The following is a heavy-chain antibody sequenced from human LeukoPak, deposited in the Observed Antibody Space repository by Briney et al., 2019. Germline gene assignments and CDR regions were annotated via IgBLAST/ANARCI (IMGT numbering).Heavy chain of an antibody. CDR1: GFTFSDYY. CDR3: ARDTSDTAMVTGSSVADV. J-gene: IGHJ6*02. CDR2: ISSSGSTI. V-gene: IGHV3-11*01. D-gene: IGHD5-18*01. Sequence: GGSLRLSCAASGFTFSDYYMSWIRQAPGKGLEWVSYISSSGSTIYYADSVKGRFTISRDNAKNSLYLQMNSLRAEDTAVYYCARDTSDTAMVTGSSVADVWGQGTTVTVSS.